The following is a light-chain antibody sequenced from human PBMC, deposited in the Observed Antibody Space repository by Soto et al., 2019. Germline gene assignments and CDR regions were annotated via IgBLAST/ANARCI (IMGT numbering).Light chain of an antibody. Sequence: EIVLTQSPGTLSLSPGEGATLSCRASQSVRSSYLAWYQQKPGQAPRLLIYGASSRATGIPDRFSGSGSGTDFNLTISRLEPEDLAVYYCQQYGSSPTFGGGTKVEIK. J-gene: IGKJ4*01. V-gene: IGKV3-20*01. CDR3: QQYGSSPT. CDR1: QSVRSSY. CDR2: GAS.